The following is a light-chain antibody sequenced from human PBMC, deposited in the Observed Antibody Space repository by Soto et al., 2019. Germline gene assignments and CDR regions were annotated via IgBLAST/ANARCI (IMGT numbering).Light chain of an antibody. CDR1: QSVGSS. Sequence: DIVLTQSPATLSEFPGERVTLTCRASQSVGSSLAWYQQKPGKAPRLLLYDTSSWATGIPARFSGSGSGTDFTLTSSSLEPEYLAVYYRQQRSNWITFGRGTRVEIE. CDR2: DTS. CDR3: QQRSNWIT. V-gene: IGKV3-11*01. J-gene: IGKJ5*01.